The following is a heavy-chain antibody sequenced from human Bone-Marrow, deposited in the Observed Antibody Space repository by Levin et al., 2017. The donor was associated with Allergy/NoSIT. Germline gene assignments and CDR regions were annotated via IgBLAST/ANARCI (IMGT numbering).Heavy chain of an antibody. D-gene: IGHD3-3*01. V-gene: IGHV1-3*01. CDR3: ARDGPLRITIFGVVSGSLYYYGMDV. CDR2: INAGNGNT. Sequence: ASVKVSCKASGYTFTSYAMHWVRQAPGQRLEWMGWINAGNGNTKYSQKFQGRVTITRDTSASTAYMELSSLRSEDTAVYYCARDGPLRITIFGVVSGSLYYYGMDVWGQGTTVTVSS. J-gene: IGHJ6*02. CDR1: GYTFTSYA.